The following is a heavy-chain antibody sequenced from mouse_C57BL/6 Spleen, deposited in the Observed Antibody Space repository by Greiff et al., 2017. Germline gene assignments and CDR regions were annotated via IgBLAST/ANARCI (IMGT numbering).Heavy chain of an antibody. Sequence: VQLQQPGAELVKPGASVKLSCKASGYTFTSYWMHWVKQRPGQGLEWIGMILPNSGSTNYNEKFKSKATLTVDKSSSTAYMQLSSLTSEDSAVYYCARSDVCDGYPDWYFDVWGTGTTVTVSS. J-gene: IGHJ1*03. CDR3: ARSDVCDGYPDWYFDV. V-gene: IGHV1-64*01. CDR1: GYTFTSYW. D-gene: IGHD2-3*01. CDR2: ILPNSGST.